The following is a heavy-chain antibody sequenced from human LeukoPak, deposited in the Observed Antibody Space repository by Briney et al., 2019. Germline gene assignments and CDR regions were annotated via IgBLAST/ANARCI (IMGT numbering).Heavy chain of an antibody. CDR3: AKDAFKFYYDSSGYDY. D-gene: IGHD3-22*01. J-gene: IGHJ4*02. V-gene: IGHV3-30*18. CDR1: GFTFSSYE. Sequence: PGGSLRLSCAASGFTFSSYEMNWVRQAPGKGLEWVAVISYDGSNKYYADSVKGRFTISRDNSKNTLYLQMNSLRAEDTAVYYCAKDAFKFYYDSSGYDYWGQGTLVTVSS. CDR2: ISYDGSNK.